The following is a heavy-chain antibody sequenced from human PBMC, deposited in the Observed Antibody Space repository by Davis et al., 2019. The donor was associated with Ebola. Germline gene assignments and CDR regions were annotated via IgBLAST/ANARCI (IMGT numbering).Heavy chain of an antibody. CDR2: ISWNSGSI. CDR3: AKDQTRIPVAGLNWSDP. Sequence: PGGSLRLSCAASGFTFDDYAMHWVRQAPGKGLEWVSGISWNSGSIDYADSVKGRFTISRDNAKNSLYLQMNSLRAEDTALYYCAKDQTRIPVAGLNWSDPWGQGTLVTVSS. J-gene: IGHJ5*02. D-gene: IGHD6-19*01. CDR1: GFTFDDYA. V-gene: IGHV3-9*01.